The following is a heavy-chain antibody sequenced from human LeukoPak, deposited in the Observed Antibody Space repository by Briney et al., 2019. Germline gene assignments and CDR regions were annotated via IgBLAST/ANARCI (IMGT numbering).Heavy chain of an antibody. CDR1: GFTFSSYG. D-gene: IGHD6-13*01. CDR3: TRGTYSSGWCDVFDI. V-gene: IGHV3-30*03. CDR2: ISSDGNSK. J-gene: IGHJ3*02. Sequence: PGGSLRLSCAASGFTFSSYGMHWVRRAPGKGLEWVSAISSDGNSKYYADSVKGRFTISRDNFKNTLYLQMDSLRGDDTAVYYCTRGTYSSGWCDVFDIWGQGTMVTVSS.